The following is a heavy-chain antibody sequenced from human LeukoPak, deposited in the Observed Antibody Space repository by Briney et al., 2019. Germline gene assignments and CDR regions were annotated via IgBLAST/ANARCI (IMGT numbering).Heavy chain of an antibody. CDR2: ISSSGSTI. Sequence: TGGSLRLSCAASGFTFSSYEMNWVRQAPGKGLEWVSYISSSGSTIYYADSVKGRFTISRDNAKNSLYLQMNSLRAEDTAVYYCAKEYGYTYGEFDYWGQGTLVTVSS. D-gene: IGHD5-18*01. CDR1: GFTFSSYE. V-gene: IGHV3-48*03. CDR3: AKEYGYTYGEFDY. J-gene: IGHJ4*02.